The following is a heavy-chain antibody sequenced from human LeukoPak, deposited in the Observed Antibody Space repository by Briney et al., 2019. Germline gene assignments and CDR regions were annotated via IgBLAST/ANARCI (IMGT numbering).Heavy chain of an antibody. V-gene: IGHV4-39*07. CDR1: GGSVSGRSYY. Sequence: SETLSLTCSVSGGSVSGRSYYWGWIRQTPGKGLEWIGSVYFSGSTYYNPSLKSRVTISVDTSKNQFSLKLSSVTAADTAMYYCAREGAVAGTCGWFDPWGQGTLVTVSS. J-gene: IGHJ5*02. CDR2: VYFSGST. D-gene: IGHD6-19*01. CDR3: AREGAVAGTCGWFDP.